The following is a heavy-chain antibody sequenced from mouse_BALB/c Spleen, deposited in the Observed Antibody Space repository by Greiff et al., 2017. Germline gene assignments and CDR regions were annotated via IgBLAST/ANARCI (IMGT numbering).Heavy chain of an antibody. CDR1: GFAFSSYD. Sequence: EVKVEESGGGLVKPGGSLKLSCAASGFAFSSYDMSWVRQTPEKRLEWVAYISSGGGSTYYPDTVKGRFTISRDNAKNTLYLQMSSLKSEDTAMYYCARLENYGTMDYWGQGTSVTVSS. J-gene: IGHJ4*01. D-gene: IGHD1-1*01. CDR2: ISSGGGST. CDR3: ARLENYGTMDY. V-gene: IGHV5-12-1*01.